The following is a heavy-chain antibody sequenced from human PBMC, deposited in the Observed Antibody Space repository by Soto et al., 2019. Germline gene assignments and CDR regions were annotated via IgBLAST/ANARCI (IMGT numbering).Heavy chain of an antibody. CDR2: IDPSDSYT. V-gene: IGHV5-10-1*01. CDR1: GYRFTSYW. D-gene: IGHD6-13*01. J-gene: IGHJ5*02. Sequence: GESLKISCKCSGYRFTSYWISWVRQMPGQGLEWMGRIDPSDSYTNYSPSFQGHVTISADKSISTAYLQWSSLNASDTAMYYCAREAYSSSWYPRWFDPWGQGTLVTVSS. CDR3: AREAYSSSWYPRWFDP.